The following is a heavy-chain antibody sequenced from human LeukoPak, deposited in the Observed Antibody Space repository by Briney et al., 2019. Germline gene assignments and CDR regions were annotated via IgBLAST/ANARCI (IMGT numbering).Heavy chain of an antibody. CDR3: ARGRPSPYGDYDY. J-gene: IGHJ4*02. Sequence: ASVKVSCKASGYTFTSYYMHWVRQAPGQGLEWMGIINPSGGSTSYAQKFQGRVTITADESTSTAYMELSSLRSEDTAVYYCARGRPSPYGDYDYWGQGTLVTVSS. CDR1: GYTFTSYY. D-gene: IGHD4-17*01. CDR2: INPSGGST. V-gene: IGHV1-46*01.